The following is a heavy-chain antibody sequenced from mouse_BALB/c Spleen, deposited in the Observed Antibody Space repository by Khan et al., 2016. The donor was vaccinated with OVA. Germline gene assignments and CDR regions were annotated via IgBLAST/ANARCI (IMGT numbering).Heavy chain of an antibody. Sequence: EVQLVESGPELVKPGASVKISCKASGYSFTGYFMNWVMQSHGKSLEWIGRINPHIGETLYNQKFKGKATLTVDESSSTAHMELRSLASEDSAVYYCARKSGSDFDYWGQGTTLTVSS. CDR1: GYSFTGYF. V-gene: IGHV1-20*02. D-gene: IGHD1-3*01. CDR2: INPHIGET. J-gene: IGHJ2*01. CDR3: ARKSGSDFDY.